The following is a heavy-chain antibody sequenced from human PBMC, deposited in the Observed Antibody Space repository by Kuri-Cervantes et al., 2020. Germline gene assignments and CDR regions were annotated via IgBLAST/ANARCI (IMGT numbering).Heavy chain of an antibody. CDR1: GFTFSSYG. Sequence: GGSLRLSCAASGFTFSSYGMHWVRQAPGKGLEWVAFIRYDGSYKYHAESVKGRFTISRDNSKKTLYLQMNSLRLEDTAIYYCAGGGPTSAVEGGDYWGQGTLVTVSS. J-gene: IGHJ4*02. CDR3: AGGGPTSAVEGGDY. V-gene: IGHV3-30*02. D-gene: IGHD2-15*01. CDR2: IRYDGSYK.